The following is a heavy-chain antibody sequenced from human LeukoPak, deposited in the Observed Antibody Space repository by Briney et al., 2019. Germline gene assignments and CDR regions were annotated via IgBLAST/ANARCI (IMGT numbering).Heavy chain of an antibody. D-gene: IGHD3-22*01. Sequence: TVKVSCKASGGTFSTYAISWVRQAPGQGLEWMGGIIPIFGTANYEQKFQGRVTITADESTSTAYMELSSLRSEDTAVYYCARADSSGYSDFDYWGQGTLVTVSS. J-gene: IGHJ4*02. CDR1: GGTFSTYA. V-gene: IGHV1-69*13. CDR2: IIPIFGTA. CDR3: ARADSSGYSDFDY.